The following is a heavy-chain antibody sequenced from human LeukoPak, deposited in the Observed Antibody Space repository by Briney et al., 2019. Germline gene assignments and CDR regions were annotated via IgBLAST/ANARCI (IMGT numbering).Heavy chain of an antibody. CDR2: INPNSGGT. J-gene: IGHJ4*02. D-gene: IGHD6-13*01. CDR3: ARGQQLASN. V-gene: IGHV1-2*02. Sequence: ASVKVSCKASGYTFTGYYIYWVRQAPGQGLEWMGWINPNSGGTNYAQKFQGKVTMTREMSISTAYMELSRLRSDDTAVYYCARGQQLASNWGQGTLVTVSS. CDR1: GYTFTGYY.